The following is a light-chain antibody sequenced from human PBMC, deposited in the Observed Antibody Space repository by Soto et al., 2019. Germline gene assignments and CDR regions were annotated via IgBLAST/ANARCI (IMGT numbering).Light chain of an antibody. CDR3: QTWGTDIVV. Sequence: QLVLTQSPSASASLGASFKLTCTLRSGHSSYDIAWHQQQPEKGPRYLMKLNSDGSHSKGDGIPDRFSGSSSGAERYLTISSLQSEDEADYYCQTWGTDIVVFGGGTKLTVL. J-gene: IGLJ2*01. CDR1: SGHSSYD. V-gene: IGLV4-69*01. CDR2: LNSDGSH.